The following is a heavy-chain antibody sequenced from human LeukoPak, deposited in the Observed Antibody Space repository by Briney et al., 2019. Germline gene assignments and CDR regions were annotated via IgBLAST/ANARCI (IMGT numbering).Heavy chain of an antibody. CDR1: GGSFSGYY. D-gene: IGHD1-20*01. V-gene: IGHV4-34*01. J-gene: IGHJ4*02. Sequence: SETLSLTCAVYGGSFSGYYWSWIRQPPGKGLEWIGEINHSGSTNYNPSLKSRVTISADTSKNQFSLKLSSVTAADTAVYYCARGPSITGTTIDPTNFDYWGQGTLVTVSS. CDR2: INHSGST. CDR3: ARGPSITGTTIDPTNFDY.